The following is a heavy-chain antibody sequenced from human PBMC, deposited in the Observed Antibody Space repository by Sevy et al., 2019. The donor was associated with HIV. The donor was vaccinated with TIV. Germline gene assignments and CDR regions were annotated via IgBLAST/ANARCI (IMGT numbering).Heavy chain of an antibody. CDR3: AREDIVLGEDNYYGIDV. J-gene: IGHJ6*02. D-gene: IGHD2-15*01. V-gene: IGHV3-53*01. CDR1: GFSVSSNY. CDR2: IHSGGKI. Sequence: GGSLRLSCAASGFSVSSNYMSWVRQAPGKGPEWVSVIHSGGKISYADSVQGRFTISRDNSKNTLYLQMISLRAEDTAVYYCAREDIVLGEDNYYGIDVWGQGTTVTVSS.